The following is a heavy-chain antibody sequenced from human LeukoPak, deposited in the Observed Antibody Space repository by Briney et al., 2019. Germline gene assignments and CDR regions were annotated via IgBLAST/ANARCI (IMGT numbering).Heavy chain of an antibody. V-gene: IGHV4-38-2*02. D-gene: IGHD2-15*01. Sequence: SETLSLTCSVSGSSISSDYYWGWVRQPPGKGLEWIGSIKHRGRSYYNPSLKSRVTISVDTSKNQFSLQLSSVTAADTAVYYCARVVGATSIDCWGQGILVTVSS. CDR3: ARVVGATSIDC. CDR1: GSSISSDYY. J-gene: IGHJ4*02. CDR2: IKHRGRS.